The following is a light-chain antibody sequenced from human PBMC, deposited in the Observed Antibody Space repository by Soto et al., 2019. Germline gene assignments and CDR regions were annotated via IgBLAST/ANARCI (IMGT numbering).Light chain of an antibody. J-gene: IGKJ4*01. V-gene: IGKV3-20*01. CDR2: GAS. CDR1: QSFSINY. CDR3: QQYGSSPLT. Sequence: EIVLTQSPGTLSLSPGDRATLYCCASQSFSINYLGVTRHYLAWYQQKPGQAPRLLIYGASSRATGIPDRFSGSGSGTDFTLTISRLEPEDFAVYYCQQYGSSPLTFGGGTRVEVK.